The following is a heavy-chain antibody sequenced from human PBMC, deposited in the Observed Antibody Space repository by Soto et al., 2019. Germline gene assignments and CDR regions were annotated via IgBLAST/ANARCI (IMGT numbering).Heavy chain of an antibody. CDR3: ARKTFYYDSSGYTNWFDP. CDR1: GASISSGGYY. J-gene: IGHJ5*02. Sequence: SETLSLTCTVSGASISSGGYYWTWIRQHPGKGLEWIGYIYYSGSTYYTPSLKSRVTISVDTSKNQFSLKLSSVTAADTAVYYCARKTFYYDSSGYTNWFDPWGQGTLVTVSS. CDR2: IYYSGST. D-gene: IGHD3-22*01. V-gene: IGHV4-31*03.